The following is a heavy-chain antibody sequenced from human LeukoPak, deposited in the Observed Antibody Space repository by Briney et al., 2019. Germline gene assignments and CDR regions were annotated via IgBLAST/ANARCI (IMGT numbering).Heavy chain of an antibody. Sequence: PSETLSLTCTVSGGSISSYYWSWIRQPPGQGLEGIGYVYYSGSTNYNPSLKSRVTMSVATSKNQFSLKLSSVTAADFFLQAEDGIRYCSGGSCFPKYFQHWGQGTLVTVSS. CDR2: VYYSGST. D-gene: IGHD2-15*01. J-gene: IGHJ1*01. CDR3: DGIRYCSGGSCFPKYFQH. CDR1: GGSISSYY. V-gene: IGHV4-59*08.